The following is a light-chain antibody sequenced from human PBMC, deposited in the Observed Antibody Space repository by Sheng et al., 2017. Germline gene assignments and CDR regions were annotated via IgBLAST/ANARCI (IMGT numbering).Light chain of an antibody. CDR3: QQYDTSPFT. CDR1: QSVGSDY. CDR2: GAS. V-gene: IGKV3-20*01. J-gene: IGKJ2*01. Sequence: EIVLTQSPGTLSLSPGERATLSYRASQSVGSDYLVWYQQKPGQAPRLLIYGASTRATGIPDRISGSGSDTDFILTISRLEPEDFAIYYCQQYDTSPFTFGQGTKLEI.